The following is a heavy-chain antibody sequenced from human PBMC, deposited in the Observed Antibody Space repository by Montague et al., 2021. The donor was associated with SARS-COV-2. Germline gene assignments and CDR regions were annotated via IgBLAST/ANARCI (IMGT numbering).Heavy chain of an antibody. CDR2: IYTSGST. J-gene: IGHJ6*02. V-gene: IGHV4-61*02. Sequence: TLSLTCTVSGGSISSGSCYWSWIRQPAGKGLEWIGRIYTSGSTNYNPSLKSRVTISVDTSKNQFSLKLSSVTAADTAVYYCARDGGIGDSGSNTWSYYYYGMDVWGQGTTVTVSS. D-gene: IGHD3-22*01. CDR3: ARDGGIGDSGSNTWSYYYYGMDV. CDR1: GGSISSGSCY.